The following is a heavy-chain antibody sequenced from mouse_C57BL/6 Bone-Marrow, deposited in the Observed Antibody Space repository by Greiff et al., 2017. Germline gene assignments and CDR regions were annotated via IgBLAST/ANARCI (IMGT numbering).Heavy chain of an antibody. D-gene: IGHD2-1*01. J-gene: IGHJ3*01. CDR1: GYTFTSYW. V-gene: IGHV1-64*01. CDR2: IHPNSGST. CDR3: ARWVYYGNYAGCAY. Sequence: QVQLQQPGAELVKPGASVKLSCKASGYTFTSYWMHWVKQRPGQGLEWIGMIHPNSGSTNYNEKFKSKATLTVDKSSSTAYMQLSSLTSEDSAVYDCARWVYYGNYAGCAYWGQGTLVTVSA.